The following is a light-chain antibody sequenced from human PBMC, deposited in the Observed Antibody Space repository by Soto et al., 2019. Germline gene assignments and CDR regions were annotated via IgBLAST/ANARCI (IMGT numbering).Light chain of an antibody. Sequence: DIVMTQSPDSLSVSLGERATINCKSSQSVLYSSNNKNYLAWYQQKPGQPPNLLIYWASTRESGVPDRFSGSGSGTDFTLTISSLQAEDVAVYYCQQYYSTLYTFGRGTKLEIK. CDR3: QQYYSTLYT. CDR2: WAS. J-gene: IGKJ2*01. V-gene: IGKV4-1*01. CDR1: QSVLYSSNNKNY.